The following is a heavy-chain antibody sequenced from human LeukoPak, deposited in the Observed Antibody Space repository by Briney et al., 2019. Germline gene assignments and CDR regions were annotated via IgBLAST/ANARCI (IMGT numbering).Heavy chain of an antibody. J-gene: IGHJ4*02. Sequence: GGSLRLSCAASGFTVSSNYMSWVRQAPGKGLEWVSVIYSGGSTYYADSVKGRFTISRDNSKNTLYLQMNSLRAEDTAVYYCARDGRCPYYYDSSGYCLGDYWGQGTLVTVSS. CDR3: ARDGRCPYYYDSSGYCLGDY. D-gene: IGHD3-22*01. CDR1: GFTVSSNY. V-gene: IGHV3-66*01. CDR2: IYSGGST.